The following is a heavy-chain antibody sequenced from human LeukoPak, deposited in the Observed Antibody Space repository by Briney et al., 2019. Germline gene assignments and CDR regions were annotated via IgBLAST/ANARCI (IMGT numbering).Heavy chain of an antibody. CDR1: GFTFSSYW. D-gene: IGHD3-22*01. CDR2: IKQDGSEK. CDR3: AREAEGYYDSSGYYEP. J-gene: IGHJ5*02. V-gene: IGHV3-7*01. Sequence: GGSLRLSCAASGFTFSSYWMSWVRQAPGKGREWVANIKQDGSEKYYVDSVKGRFTISRDNAKNSLYLQMNSLRAEDTAVYYCAREAEGYYDSSGYYEPWGQGTLVTVSS.